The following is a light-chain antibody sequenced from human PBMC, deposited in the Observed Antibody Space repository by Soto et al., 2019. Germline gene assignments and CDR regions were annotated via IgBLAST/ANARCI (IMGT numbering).Light chain of an antibody. CDR3: QQRSNWPPSYT. V-gene: IGKV3-11*01. CDR2: DAS. J-gene: IGKJ2*01. Sequence: DTVLTQSPATLSLSPGERATLSCRASQSVTTYLSWYHQKPGQAPRLLIYDASTMATGIPARFSGSGSGTDLTLTISSVEPEDFAVYFCQQRSNWPPSYTFGQGTKLEIK. CDR1: QSVTTY.